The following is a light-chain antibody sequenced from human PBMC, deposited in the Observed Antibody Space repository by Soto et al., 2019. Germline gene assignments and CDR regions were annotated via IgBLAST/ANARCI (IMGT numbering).Light chain of an antibody. CDR1: QGIKND. CDR3: QQYNSYSQT. Sequence: QMTQSPSSLSASVGDRITITCRASQGIKNDLGWYQQKPGKAPKLLIYAASSLQSGVPSRFSGSGSGTEFTLTISSLQPDDFATYYCQQYNSYSQTFGQGTKVDI. V-gene: IGKV1-17*01. CDR2: AAS. J-gene: IGKJ1*01.